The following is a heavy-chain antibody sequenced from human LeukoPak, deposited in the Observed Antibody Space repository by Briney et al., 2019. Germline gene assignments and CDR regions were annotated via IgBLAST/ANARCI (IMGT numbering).Heavy chain of an antibody. Sequence: GGSLRLSCAASGFTFSTYWMHWVRQAPGKGLVWVSRIKSDGSTNYADSVKGRFTISRDNAKNTLSLQMDSLRPEDTGVYYCARAPSEIGGYYPEYFRHWGQGTLVTVSS. CDR1: GFTFSTYW. CDR3: ARAPSEIGGYYPEYFRH. CDR2: IKSDGST. J-gene: IGHJ1*01. D-gene: IGHD3-3*01. V-gene: IGHV3-74*01.